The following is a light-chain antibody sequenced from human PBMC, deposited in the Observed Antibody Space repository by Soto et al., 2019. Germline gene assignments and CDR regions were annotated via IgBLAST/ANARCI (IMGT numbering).Light chain of an antibody. CDR2: GAS. J-gene: IGKJ1*01. Sequence: EIVMTQSPATLSVSPGETTTLSCRASQSVDSNLAWYQQKPGQAPRLLIYGASTKATGIPARFSGSGSGTEFTLTISSLQSEDFAVYYCQQYNNWPPWTCGQGTKVEIK. CDR3: QQYNNWPPWT. CDR1: QSVDSN. V-gene: IGKV3-15*01.